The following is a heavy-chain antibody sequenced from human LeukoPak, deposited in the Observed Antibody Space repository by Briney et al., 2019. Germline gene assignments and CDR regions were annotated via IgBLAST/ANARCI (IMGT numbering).Heavy chain of an antibody. V-gene: IGHV3-64D*06. CDR3: VKDSHFGMACSGGSCSFDY. J-gene: IGHJ4*02. CDR1: GFTFSSYA. D-gene: IGHD2-15*01. Sequence: GGSLRLSCSASGFTFSSYAMHWVRQAPGKGLEYVSAISSNGGSTYYADSVKGRFTISRDNSKNTLYLQMSSLRAEDTAVYYCVKDSHFGMACSGGSCSFDYRGQGTLVTVSS. CDR2: ISSNGGST.